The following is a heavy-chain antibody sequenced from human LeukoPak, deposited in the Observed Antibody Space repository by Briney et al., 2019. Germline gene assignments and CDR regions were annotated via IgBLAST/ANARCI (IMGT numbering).Heavy chain of an antibody. Sequence: SETLSLTCTVSGGSISSSTYYWGWIRQPPGTGLEWIGSIYYSGSTYYNHSGSTYYNPSLKSRVTISVDTSKNQFSLKLSSVTAADTAVYCARHRPTYGSGPYWYFDLWGRGTLVTVSS. CDR3: ARHRPTYGSGPYWYFDL. CDR2: IYYSGSTYYNHSGST. V-gene: IGHV4-39*01. J-gene: IGHJ2*01. CDR1: GGSISSSTYY. D-gene: IGHD3-10*01.